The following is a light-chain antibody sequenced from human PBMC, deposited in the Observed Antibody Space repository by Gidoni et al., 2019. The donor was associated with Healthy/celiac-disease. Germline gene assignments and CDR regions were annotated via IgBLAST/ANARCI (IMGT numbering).Light chain of an antibody. J-gene: IGKJ4*01. CDR3: QQRST. CDR1: QSVSSY. CDR2: DAS. Sequence: EIVLTQSPATLSLSPGERATLSCRASQSVSSYLAWYQQKPGQAPRLLIYDASNRATGIPARFSGSGSGTDFTLTISSLEPEGFAVYYCQQRSTFGGGTKVEIK. V-gene: IGKV3-11*01.